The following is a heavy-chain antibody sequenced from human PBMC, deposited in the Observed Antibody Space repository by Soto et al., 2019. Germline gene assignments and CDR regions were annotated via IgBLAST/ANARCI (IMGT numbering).Heavy chain of an antibody. J-gene: IGHJ4*02. CDR3: AKGAARYFDY. CDR1: GFSFATYA. Sequence: RRSLTLSCVLSGFSFATYAMTWVRQVPGKGLEWVSTISGGIASTFYADSVRGRFTTSRDISKKMLFLHMNGLGGEDTGTSYGAKGAARYFDYWGRGTLVTVSS. V-gene: IGHV3-23*01. D-gene: IGHD3-16*01. CDR2: ISGGIAST.